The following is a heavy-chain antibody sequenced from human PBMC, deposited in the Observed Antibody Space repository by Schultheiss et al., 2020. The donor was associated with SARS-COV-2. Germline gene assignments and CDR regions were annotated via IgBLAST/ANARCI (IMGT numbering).Heavy chain of an antibody. CDR3: ARGAWGDYGDY. Sequence: GGSLRLSCTASGFTFSSYWMSWVRQAPGKGLEWVAVISYDGSNKYYADSVKGRFTISRDNSKNTLYLQMNSLRAEDTAVYYCARGAWGDYGDYWGQGTLVTVSS. CDR1: GFTFSSYW. D-gene: IGHD4-17*01. V-gene: IGHV3-30*19. CDR2: ISYDGSNK. J-gene: IGHJ4*02.